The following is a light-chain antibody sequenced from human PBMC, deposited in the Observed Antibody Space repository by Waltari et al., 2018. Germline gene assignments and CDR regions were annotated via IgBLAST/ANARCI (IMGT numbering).Light chain of an antibody. CDR3: QQSYDAPPT. V-gene: IGKV1-39*01. CDR2: SAS. J-gene: IGKJ5*01. CDR1: QHVRTY. Sequence: DIQMTQSPSSLSASVGDRVTITCRPSQHVRTYVNWYQQKPRKAPKLLIYSASTLQSDIPSRFSGSGSGTDFTLTISSLQPEDFATYFCQQSYDAPPTFGQGTRLEI.